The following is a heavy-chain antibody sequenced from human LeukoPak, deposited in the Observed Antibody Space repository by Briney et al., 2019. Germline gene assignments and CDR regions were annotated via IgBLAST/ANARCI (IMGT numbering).Heavy chain of an antibody. Sequence: PGGSLRLSCAASGFTFSSYEMNRVRQAPGKGLEWVSYISSSGSTIYYADSVKGRFTISRDNAKNSLYLQMNSLRAEDTAVYYCARDSGYCSGGSCYAFDYWGQGTLVTVSS. CDR3: ARDSGYCSGGSCYAFDY. J-gene: IGHJ4*02. CDR2: ISSSGSTI. CDR1: GFTFSSYE. V-gene: IGHV3-48*03. D-gene: IGHD2-15*01.